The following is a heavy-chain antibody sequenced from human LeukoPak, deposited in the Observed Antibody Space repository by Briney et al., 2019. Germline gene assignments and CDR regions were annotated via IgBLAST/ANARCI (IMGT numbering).Heavy chain of an antibody. CDR2: MNPNSGNT. CDR1: GYTFTGYD. Sequence: ASVKVSCKASGYTFTGYDINWVRQATGQGLEWMGWMNPNSGNTGYAQKLQGRVTMTTDTSTSTAYMELRSLRSDDTAVYYCARSGEPLYNWHYEGYSDYWGQGTLVTVSS. D-gene: IGHD1-7*01. CDR3: ARSGEPLYNWHYEGYSDY. V-gene: IGHV1-8*01. J-gene: IGHJ4*02.